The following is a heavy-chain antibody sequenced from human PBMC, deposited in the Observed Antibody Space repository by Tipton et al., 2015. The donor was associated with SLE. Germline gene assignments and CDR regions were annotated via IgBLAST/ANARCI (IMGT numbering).Heavy chain of an antibody. Sequence: TLSLTCTVSGGSISGYYWSWIRQSPGKGLEWIGYIYNSESTNYNPSLKSRVTISVDTSKNQFSLKLSSVTAADTAVYYCASEGPARNNRFDPWGQGTLVTVSS. CDR1: GGSISGYY. J-gene: IGHJ5*02. D-gene: IGHD2-2*01. CDR3: ASEGPARNNRFDP. V-gene: IGHV4-59*12. CDR2: IYNSEST.